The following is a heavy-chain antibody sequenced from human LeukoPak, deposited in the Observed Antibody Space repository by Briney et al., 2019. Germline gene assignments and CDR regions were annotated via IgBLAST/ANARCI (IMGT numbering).Heavy chain of an antibody. CDR2: INTNTGNP. CDR1: GYTFTSYA. Sequence: ASVKVSCKASGYTFTSYAMNWVRQAPGQGLEWMGWINTNTGNPTYAQGFTGRFVFSLDTSVSTAYLQISSLKAEDTAVYYCARDLMRVVTAIPNLLAHWGQGTLVTVSS. D-gene: IGHD2-21*02. CDR3: ARDLMRVVTAIPNLLAH. J-gene: IGHJ4*02. V-gene: IGHV7-4-1*02.